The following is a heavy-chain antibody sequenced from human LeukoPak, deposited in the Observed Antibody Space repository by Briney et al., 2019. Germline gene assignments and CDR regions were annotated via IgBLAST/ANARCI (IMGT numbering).Heavy chain of an antibody. J-gene: IGHJ4*02. Sequence: GRSLRLSCAASGFTFSSYGMHWVRQAPGKGLEWVAVISYDGSNKYYADSVKGRFTISRDNSENTLYLQMNSLRAEDTAVYYCAKDRGTMVRGVLYYFDYWGQGTLVTVSS. CDR2: ISYDGSNK. D-gene: IGHD3-10*01. CDR3: AKDRGTMVRGVLYYFDY. V-gene: IGHV3-30*18. CDR1: GFTFSSYG.